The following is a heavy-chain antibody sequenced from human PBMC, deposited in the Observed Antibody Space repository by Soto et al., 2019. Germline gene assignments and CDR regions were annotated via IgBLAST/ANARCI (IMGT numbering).Heavy chain of an antibody. CDR3: ARAECSSPDCLTAYYSYGLDV. D-gene: IGHD3-9*01. CDR1: GFTFSNFE. CDR2: INTAGSTK. V-gene: IGHV3-48*03. J-gene: IGHJ6*02. Sequence: GGSLRLSCAASGFTFSNFEMHWVRQAPGKGLEWVSYINTAGSTKYYAESVKGRFTISRDNARNSLFLQMNSLRAEDTAVYYCARAECSSPDCLTAYYSYGLDVWGQGSTVTVSS.